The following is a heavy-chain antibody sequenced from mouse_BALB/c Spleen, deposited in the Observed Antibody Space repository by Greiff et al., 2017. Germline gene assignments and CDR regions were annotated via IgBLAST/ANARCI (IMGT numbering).Heavy chain of an antibody. V-gene: IGHV1S81*02. J-gene: IGHJ2*01. Sequence: QVQLKPSGAELVKPGASVKLSCKASGYTFTSYYMYWVKQRPGQGLEWIGEINPSNGGTNFNEKFKSKATLTVDKSSSTAYMQLSSLTSEDSAVYYCTRGGDGYYLYYFDYWGQGTTLTVSS. CDR2: INPSNGGT. CDR3: TRGGDGYYLYYFDY. CDR1: GYTFTSYY. D-gene: IGHD2-3*01.